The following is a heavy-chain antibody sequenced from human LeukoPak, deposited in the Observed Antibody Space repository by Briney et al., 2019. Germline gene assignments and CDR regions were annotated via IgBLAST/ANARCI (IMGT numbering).Heavy chain of an antibody. V-gene: IGHV3-48*03. CDR1: GFTFSTYE. CDR2: ISSIGSTI. J-gene: IGHJ4*02. D-gene: IGHD6-19*01. CDR3: ARSGQWLYHFDF. Sequence: PGGSLRLFCAASGFTFSTYEMNWVRLAPGKGLEWVSYISSIGSTIYYADSLKGRFTISRDNAKNSLYLQMNSPRAEDTAVYYCARSGQWLYHFDFWGQGTLVTVSS.